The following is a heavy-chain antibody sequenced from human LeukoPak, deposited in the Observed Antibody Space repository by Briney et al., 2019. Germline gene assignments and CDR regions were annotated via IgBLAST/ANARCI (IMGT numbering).Heavy chain of an antibody. J-gene: IGHJ4*02. V-gene: IGHV4-61*02. Sequence: SETLSLTCTVSGGSISSGSYYWSWIRQPAGKGLEWIGRIYTSGSTNYNPSLKGRVTISVDTSKNQFSLKLSSVTAADTAVYYCAREDWLLGYLDYWGQGTLVTVSS. CDR1: GGSISSGSYY. CDR3: AREDWLLGYLDY. CDR2: IYTSGST. D-gene: IGHD3-9*01.